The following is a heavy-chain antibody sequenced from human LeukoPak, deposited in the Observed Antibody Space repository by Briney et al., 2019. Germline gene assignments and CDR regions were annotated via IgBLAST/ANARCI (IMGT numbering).Heavy chain of an antibody. Sequence: ASVKVSCKASGYTFTSYYMHWVRQAPGQGLEWMGWISAYNGNTNYAQKLQGRVTMTTDTSTSTAYMELRSLRSDDTAVYYCARDIPYYYDSSGYYVPFDYWGQGTLVTVSS. V-gene: IGHV1-18*04. CDR2: ISAYNGNT. CDR3: ARDIPYYYDSSGYYVPFDY. D-gene: IGHD3-22*01. J-gene: IGHJ4*02. CDR1: GYTFTSYY.